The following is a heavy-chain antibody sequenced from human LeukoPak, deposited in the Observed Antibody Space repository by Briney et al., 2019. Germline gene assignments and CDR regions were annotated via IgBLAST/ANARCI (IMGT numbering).Heavy chain of an antibody. CDR3: ARHVLGYCSSTSCQDYYYYYMDV. D-gene: IGHD2-2*01. J-gene: IGHJ6*03. CDR2: IYYSGST. CDR1: GGSISSSSYY. Sequence: SETLSLTCTVSGGSISSSSYYWGWIRQPPGKGLEWIGSIYYSGSTYYNPSLKSRVTMSVDTSKNQFSLKLSSVTAADTAVYYCARHVLGYCSSTSCQDYYYYYMDVWGKGTTVTVSS. V-gene: IGHV4-39*01.